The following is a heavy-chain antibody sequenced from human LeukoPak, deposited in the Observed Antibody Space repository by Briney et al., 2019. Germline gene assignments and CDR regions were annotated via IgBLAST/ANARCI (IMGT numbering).Heavy chain of an antibody. Sequence: PSQTLSLTCAVSGGSISSGGYSWSWIRQPPGKGLEWIGYIYHSGSTYYNPSLKSRVTISVDRSKNQFSLKLSSVTAADTAVYYCARDILRWHAVDYWGQGTLVTVSS. J-gene: IGHJ4*02. CDR1: GGSISSGGYS. V-gene: IGHV4-30-2*01. CDR3: ARDILRWHAVDY. D-gene: IGHD4-23*01. CDR2: IYHSGST.